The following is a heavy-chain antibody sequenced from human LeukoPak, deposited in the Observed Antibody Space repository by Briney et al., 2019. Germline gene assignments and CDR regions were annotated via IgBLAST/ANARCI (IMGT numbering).Heavy chain of an antibody. J-gene: IGHJ4*02. Sequence: GGSLRLSCTASGFTFGDYAMNWFRQAPGKGLEWVAVISYDGSNKYYADSVKGRFTISRDNSKNTLYLQMNSLRAEDTAVYYCTKRGGYDILTGYLEIDYWGQGTLVTVSS. D-gene: IGHD3-9*01. V-gene: IGHV3-30-3*02. CDR2: ISYDGSNK. CDR1: GFTFGDYA. CDR3: TKRGGYDILTGYLEIDY.